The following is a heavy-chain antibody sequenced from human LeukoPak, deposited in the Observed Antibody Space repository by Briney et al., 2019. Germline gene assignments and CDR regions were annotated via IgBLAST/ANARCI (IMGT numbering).Heavy chain of an antibody. CDR3: ARSWGRYSSSGEGFDY. CDR2: ISSSGSTI. J-gene: IGHJ4*02. Sequence: GGSLRLSCAASGFTFSDYYMSWIRQAPGKGLEWVSYISSSGSTIYYADSVKGRFTISRDNSKNTLYLQMNSLRAEDTAVYYCARSWGRYSSSGEGFDYWGQGTLVTVSS. CDR1: GFTFSDYY. V-gene: IGHV3-11*04. D-gene: IGHD6-6*01.